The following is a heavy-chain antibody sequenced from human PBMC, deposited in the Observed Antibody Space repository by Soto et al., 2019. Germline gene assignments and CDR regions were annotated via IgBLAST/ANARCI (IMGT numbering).Heavy chain of an antibody. Sequence: GGSLRLSCAASGFTFDDYAMHWVRQAPGKGLEWVSGISWNSGSIGYADSVKGRFTISRDNAKNSLYLQMNSLRAEDTALYYCAKDSSLSCSSTSCYVYMDVWGKGTTVTVSS. J-gene: IGHJ6*03. CDR2: ISWNSGSI. CDR1: GFTFDDYA. CDR3: AKDSSLSCSSTSCYVYMDV. V-gene: IGHV3-9*01. D-gene: IGHD2-2*01.